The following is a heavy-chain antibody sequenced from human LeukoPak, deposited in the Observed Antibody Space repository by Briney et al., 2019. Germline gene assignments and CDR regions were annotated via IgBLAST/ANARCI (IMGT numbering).Heavy chain of an antibody. J-gene: IGHJ4*02. CDR3: ARCLYDFCIGYSPFDY. CDR2: IYYSGST. D-gene: IGHD3-3*01. Sequence: SETLSLTCTVSGGSISSEYWSWIGQPPGKGREWIGCIYYSGSTNYNPPLKSRATISVDTSKNQVSLKLSSVTAADTAVDYCARCLYDFCIGYSPFDYWGQGTLVTVSS. CDR1: GGSISSEY. V-gene: IGHV4-59*01.